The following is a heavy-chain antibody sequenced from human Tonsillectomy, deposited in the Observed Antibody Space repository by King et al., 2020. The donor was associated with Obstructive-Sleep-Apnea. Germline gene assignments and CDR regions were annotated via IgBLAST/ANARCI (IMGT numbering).Heavy chain of an antibody. V-gene: IGHV3-30*03. CDR3: ARVGDTAMYYYNYAMDV. Sequence: VQLVESGGVVVQPGRSLRLSCAASGFSFSTYGMHWVRQAPGKGLEWVAVLSYDGSNKYYADSVNGRFIISRDNSKNMLYLQMNSLRTEDTAIYYCARVGDTAMYYYNYAMDVWGQGTTVTVSS. J-gene: IGHJ6*02. CDR2: LSYDGSNK. CDR1: GFSFSTYG. D-gene: IGHD5-18*01.